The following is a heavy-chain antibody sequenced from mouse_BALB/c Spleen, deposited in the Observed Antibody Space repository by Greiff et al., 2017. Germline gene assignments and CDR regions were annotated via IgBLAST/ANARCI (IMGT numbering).Heavy chain of an antibody. CDR3: ARHEGGYYSAWFAY. V-gene: IGHV5-12-1*01. CDR2: ISSGGGST. Sequence: EVHLVESGGGLVKPGGSLKLSCAASGFAFSSYAMSWVRQTPEKRLEWVAYISSGGGSTYYPDTVKGRFTISRDNAKNTLYLQMSSLKSEDTAMYYCARHEGGYYSAWFAYWGQGTLVTVSA. CDR1: GFAFSSYA. D-gene: IGHD2-3*01. J-gene: IGHJ3*01.